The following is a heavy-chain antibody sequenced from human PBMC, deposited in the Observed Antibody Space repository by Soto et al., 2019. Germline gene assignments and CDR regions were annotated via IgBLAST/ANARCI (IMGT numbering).Heavy chain of an antibody. CDR1: GYTFTGYY. CDR3: ARDLRPSGTYYYYYGMDV. CDR2: INPNSGGT. J-gene: IGHJ6*02. Sequence: QVQLVQSGAEVKKPGASVKVSCKASGYTFTGYYMHWVRQAPGQGLEWMGWINPNSGGTNYAQKFQGRVTMTSDTSISTAYIELSRLRSDDTAVYYCARDLRPSGTYYYYYGMDVWGQGTTVTVSS. D-gene: IGHD6-6*01. V-gene: IGHV1-2*02.